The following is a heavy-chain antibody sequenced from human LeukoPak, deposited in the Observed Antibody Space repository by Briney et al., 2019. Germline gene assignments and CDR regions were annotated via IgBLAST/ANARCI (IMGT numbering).Heavy chain of an antibody. CDR3: ARDRRVYYDSSGYSWWSFDY. J-gene: IGHJ4*02. Sequence: ASVKVSCKASGYTFTGYYMHWVRQAPGQGLEWMGWINPNSGSTNYAQKFQGRVTMTRDTSISTAYMELSRLRSDGTAVYYCARDRRVYYDSSGYSWWSFDYWGQGTLVTVSS. CDR1: GYTFTGYY. CDR2: INPNSGST. V-gene: IGHV1-2*02. D-gene: IGHD3-22*01.